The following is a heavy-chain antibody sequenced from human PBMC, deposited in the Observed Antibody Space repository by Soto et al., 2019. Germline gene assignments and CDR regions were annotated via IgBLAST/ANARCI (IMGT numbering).Heavy chain of an antibody. CDR1: GFTFSSQG. D-gene: IGHD1-1*01. CDR3: AKDWPGSPFEC. J-gene: IGHJ4*02. CDR2: ISGSGTNT. V-gene: IGHV3-23*01. Sequence: PGGSLRLSCAASGFTFSSQGMSWVRQAPGKGLEWVSAISGSGTNTHYADSVKGRFTISRDTSRNTLYLQMNSLRADDTAVYYCAKDWPGSPFECWGQGTLVTGS.